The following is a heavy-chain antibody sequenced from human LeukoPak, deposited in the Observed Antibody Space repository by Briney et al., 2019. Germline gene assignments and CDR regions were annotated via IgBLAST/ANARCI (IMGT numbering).Heavy chain of an antibody. Sequence: GGSLRLSCAASGFTFSNYLIHWVRQAPGKGLEWGSYISSSSGTIYYADSVKGRFTISRDNAKNSLYLQMNSLRAEDMAVYYCAREDGLTAPFDYWGQGTLVTVSS. D-gene: IGHD5-18*01. J-gene: IGHJ4*02. CDR2: ISSSSGTI. V-gene: IGHV3-48*01. CDR3: AREDGLTAPFDY. CDR1: GFTFSNYL.